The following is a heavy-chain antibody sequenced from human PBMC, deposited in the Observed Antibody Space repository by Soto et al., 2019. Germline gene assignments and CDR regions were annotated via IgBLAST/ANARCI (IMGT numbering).Heavy chain of an antibody. CDR1: GFTFSSYA. V-gene: IGHV3-23*01. CDR3: AKSHPVASPSIVLMVYAFDN. J-gene: IGHJ4*02. D-gene: IGHD2-8*01. CDR2: ISGSGGST. Sequence: PGGSLRLSCAASGFTFSSYAMSWVRQAPGKGLEWVSAISGSGGSTYYADSVKGRFTISRDNSKNTLYLQMNSLRAEDTAVYYCAKSHPVASPSIVLMVYAFDNWGQGTLVTVSS.